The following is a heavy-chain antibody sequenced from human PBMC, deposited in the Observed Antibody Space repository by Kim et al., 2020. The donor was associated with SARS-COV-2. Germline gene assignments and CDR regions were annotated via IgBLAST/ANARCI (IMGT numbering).Heavy chain of an antibody. J-gene: IGHJ6*02. CDR2: IYYSGST. CDR1: GGSVSSGSYY. CDR3: ARERGAYYYYGMDV. Sequence: SETLSLTCTVSGGSVSSGSYYWSWIRQPPGKGLEWIGYIYYSGSTNYNPSLKSRVTISVDTSKNQFSLKLSSVTAADTAVYYCARERGAYYYYGMDVWGQGTTVTVSS. V-gene: IGHV4-61*01. D-gene: IGHD3-10*01.